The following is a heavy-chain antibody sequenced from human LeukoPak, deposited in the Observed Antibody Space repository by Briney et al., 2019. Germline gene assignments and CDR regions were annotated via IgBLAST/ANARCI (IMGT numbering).Heavy chain of an antibody. CDR2: IYHSGST. V-gene: IGHV4-30-2*01. CDR1: GGSISSGGYS. Sequence: SQTLSLTCAVSGGSISSGGYSWSWIRQPPGKGLEWIGYIYHSGSTYYNPSLKSRVTISVDTSKNQFSLKLSSVTAADTAVYYCARGRFLEWEKYNWFDPWGQGTLVTVSS. J-gene: IGHJ5*02. CDR3: ARGRFLEWEKYNWFDP. D-gene: IGHD3-3*01.